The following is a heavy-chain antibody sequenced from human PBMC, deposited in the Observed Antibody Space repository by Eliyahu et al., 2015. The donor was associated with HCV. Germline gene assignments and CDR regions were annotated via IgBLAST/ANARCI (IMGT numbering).Heavy chain of an antibody. CDR3: ARGRGTLEYGSGTYSWFDP. D-gene: IGHD3-10*01. J-gene: IGHJ5*02. V-gene: IGHV3-20*04. Sequence: EVQLVESGGGVVRPGGSLRLSCAASGFPFXGYGLNWVRQXPGKGLGGVXGIDWNGGSADYTDSVKGRFTISRDNAKNSLYLQMNSLTAEDTAFYYCARGRGTLEYGSGTYSWFDPWGQGTLVTVSS. CDR1: GFPFXGYG. CDR2: IDWNGGSA.